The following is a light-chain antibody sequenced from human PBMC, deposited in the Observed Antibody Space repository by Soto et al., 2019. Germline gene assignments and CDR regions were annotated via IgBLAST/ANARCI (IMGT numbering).Light chain of an antibody. CDR1: QSVSSY. CDR2: DAS. J-gene: IGKJ1*01. V-gene: IGKV3-11*01. Sequence: ENVLTQSPATLSLSPGERATLSCRASQSVSSYLAWYQQKPGQAPRLLIYDASNRATGIPARFSGSGSGTDFTLTISSLEPEDFAVYYCQQRSNWLTWTFGQGTKVDIK. CDR3: QQRSNWLTWT.